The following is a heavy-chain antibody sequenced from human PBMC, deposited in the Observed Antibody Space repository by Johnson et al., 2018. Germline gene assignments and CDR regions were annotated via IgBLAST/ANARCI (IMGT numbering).Heavy chain of an antibody. V-gene: IGHV3-30*18. CDR1: GFTFSSYG. Sequence: QVQLVQSGGGVVQPGRALRLSCAASGFTFSSYGMHWVRQAPGKGLEWVAVVSYDGSNKYYADSVKGRFTISRDNSKNTLYLQMNSLRAEDTAVYYCAKQTLANYYMDVWGKGTTVTVSS. CDR2: VSYDGSNK. CDR3: AKQTLANYYMDV. J-gene: IGHJ6*03. D-gene: IGHD5-12*01.